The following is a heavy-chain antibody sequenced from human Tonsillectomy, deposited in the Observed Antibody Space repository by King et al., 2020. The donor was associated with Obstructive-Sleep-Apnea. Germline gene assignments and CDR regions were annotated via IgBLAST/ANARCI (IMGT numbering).Heavy chain of an antibody. D-gene: IGHD6-13*01. V-gene: IGHV4-34*01. J-gene: IGHJ5*02. CDR2: INHSGST. CDR3: ARGSGAAAVNWFDP. Sequence: VQLQQWGAGLLKPSETLSLTCAVFGESFSDYYWSWIRQPPGKGLEWIGEINHSGSTNYNQSLKSLVTISVDTSKNQFSLKLNSVTAADTAVYYCARGSGAAAVNWFDPWGQGTLVTVSS. CDR1: GESFSDYY.